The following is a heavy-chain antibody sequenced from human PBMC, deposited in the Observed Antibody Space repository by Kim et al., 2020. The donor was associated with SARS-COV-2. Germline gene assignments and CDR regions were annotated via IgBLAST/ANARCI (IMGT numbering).Heavy chain of an antibody. J-gene: IGHJ5*02. CDR2: INDRGDST. Sequence: GGFLRLSCAASEFTFSSSAMSWVRQAPGKGLEWVSTINDRGDSTYYADSMQGRFTISRDNSRNTLYLHMHSLRAEDTALYFCAKSHSVVVVASGRSNWFDPWGRGTLVTVSS. CDR3: AKSHSVVVVASGRSNWFDP. V-gene: IGHV3-23*01. D-gene: IGHD2-2*01. CDR1: EFTFSSSA.